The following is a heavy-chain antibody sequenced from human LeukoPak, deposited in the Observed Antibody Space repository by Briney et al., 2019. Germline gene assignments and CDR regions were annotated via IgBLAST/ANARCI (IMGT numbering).Heavy chain of an antibody. CDR3: ARGASTYYYGSGLG. Sequence: ASVKVSCKASGYTFTSYDINWVRQATGQGLEWMGWMNPNSGNTGYAQKFQGRVTMTRNTSISTAYMELSSLRSGDTAVYYCARGASTYYYGSGLGWGQGTLVTVSS. D-gene: IGHD3-10*01. CDR2: MNPNSGNT. V-gene: IGHV1-8*01. CDR1: GYTFTSYD. J-gene: IGHJ4*02.